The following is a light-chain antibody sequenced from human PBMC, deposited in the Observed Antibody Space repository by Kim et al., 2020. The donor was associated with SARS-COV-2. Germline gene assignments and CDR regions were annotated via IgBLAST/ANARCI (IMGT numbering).Light chain of an antibody. CDR3: EKYNIAPWT. V-gene: IGKV1-27*01. J-gene: IGKJ1*01. CDR1: QGHCNF. CDR2: AAS. Sequence: SSSVGNRVTITCRASQGHCNFLALYQQKPGKVPKVLIYAASTLQSGVPSRFSGTRSGTDFTLPISSLQPEDVATYYCEKYNIAPWTFGQGTKVEI.